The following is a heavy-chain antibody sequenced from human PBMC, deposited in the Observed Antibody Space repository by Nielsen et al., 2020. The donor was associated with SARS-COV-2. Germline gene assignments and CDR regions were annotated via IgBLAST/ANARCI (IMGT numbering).Heavy chain of an antibody. CDR2: INGRSSPI. CDR3: ARDLTPDIDSGAYYP. J-gene: IGHJ5*02. CDR1: GFTFSSYS. Sequence: GGSLRLSCAASGFTFSSYSMVWVRQAPGKGLEWLSYINGRSSPIYYADSVKGRFTLSRDNARNSLYLQMNSLRDDDTAVYYCARDLTPDIDSGAYYPWGQGTLVTVSS. D-gene: IGHD3-16*01. V-gene: IGHV3-48*02.